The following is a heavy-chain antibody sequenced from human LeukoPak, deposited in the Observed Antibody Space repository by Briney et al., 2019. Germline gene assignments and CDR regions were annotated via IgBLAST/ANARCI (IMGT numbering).Heavy chain of an antibody. D-gene: IGHD2-2*01. CDR2: IYYSGSI. V-gene: IGHV4-59*12. CDR1: GASISSYY. CDR3: ARERPPGYCSSTSCYWNWFDP. J-gene: IGHJ5*02. Sequence: PSETLSLTCTVSGASISSYYWSWIRQPPGKGLEWIGDIYYSGSIKYNPSLKSRVTISVDTSKNQFSLKLSSVTAADTAVYYCARERPPGYCSSTSCYWNWFDPWGQGTLVTVSS.